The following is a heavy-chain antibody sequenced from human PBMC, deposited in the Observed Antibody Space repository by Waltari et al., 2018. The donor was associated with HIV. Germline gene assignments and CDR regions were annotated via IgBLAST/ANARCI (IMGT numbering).Heavy chain of an antibody. CDR2: ISWNSGSI. CDR1: GFTFDDYA. D-gene: IGHD2-2*01. Sequence: EVQLVESGGGLVQPGRSLRLSCAASGFTFDDYAMHWVRQAPGKGLEWVSGISWNSGSIGYADSVKGRFTISRDNAKNSLYLQMNSLRAEDTALYYCAKDIGVVPAAADYWGQGTLVTVSS. V-gene: IGHV3-9*01. CDR3: AKDIGVVPAAADY. J-gene: IGHJ4*02.